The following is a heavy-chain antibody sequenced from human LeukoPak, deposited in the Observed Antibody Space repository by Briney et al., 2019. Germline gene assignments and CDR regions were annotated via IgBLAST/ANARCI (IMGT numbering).Heavy chain of an antibody. J-gene: IGHJ6*02. CDR2: MYYTGNT. Sequence: PSETLSLTCTVSGGSISSTSYYWGWIRQPPGEGLVWIGSMYYTGNTHYSPSLKSRVTISVDTSKNQFSLELNSVTAADTAVYYCARLYYGMDVWGQGTTVTVSS. V-gene: IGHV4-39*01. CDR1: GGSISSTSYY. CDR3: ARLYYGMDV.